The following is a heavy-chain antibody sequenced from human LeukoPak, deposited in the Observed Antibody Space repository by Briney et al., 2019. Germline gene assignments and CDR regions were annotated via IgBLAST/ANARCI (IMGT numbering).Heavy chain of an antibody. J-gene: IGHJ5*02. V-gene: IGHV4-34*01. CDR3: ARDSLLLWFGELSAAFDP. CDR1: GGSFSGYY. CDR2: INHSGST. Sequence: PSETLSLTCAVYGGSFSGYYWSWIRQPPGKGLEWIGEINHSGSTNYNPSLKSRVTISVDTSKNQFSLKLSSVTAADTAVYYCARDSLLLWFGELSAAFDPWGQGTLVTVSS. D-gene: IGHD3-10*01.